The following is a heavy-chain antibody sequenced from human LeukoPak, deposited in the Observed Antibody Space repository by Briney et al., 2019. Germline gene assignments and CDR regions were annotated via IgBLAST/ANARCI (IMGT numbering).Heavy chain of an antibody. V-gene: IGHV4-34*01. Sequence: SETLSLTCAVYGGSFSGYYWSWIRQPPGKGLEWIGEINHSGSTNYNPSLKSRVTISVDTSKNQFSLKLSSVTAADTAVYYCASWGGRSSWYVLGSSRRGKYFDYWGQGTLVTVSS. CDR3: ASWGGRSSWYVLGSSRRGKYFDY. D-gene: IGHD6-13*01. J-gene: IGHJ4*02. CDR2: INHSGST. CDR1: GGSFSGYY.